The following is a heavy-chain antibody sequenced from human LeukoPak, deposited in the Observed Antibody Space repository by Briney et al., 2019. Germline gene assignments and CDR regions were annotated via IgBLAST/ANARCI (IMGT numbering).Heavy chain of an antibody. CDR2: IYYSGST. CDR3: ARHQRGNSDAFDI. D-gene: IGHD4-23*01. V-gene: IGHV4-59*01. Sequence: SETLSLTCTVSGDSISSYYCSWIRQPPGKGLEWIGYIYYSGSTSYNPSLKSRVTISLDTSNNQFSLKLRSVTAADTAVYYCARHQRGNSDAFDIWGQGTMVTVSS. CDR1: GDSISSYY. J-gene: IGHJ3*02.